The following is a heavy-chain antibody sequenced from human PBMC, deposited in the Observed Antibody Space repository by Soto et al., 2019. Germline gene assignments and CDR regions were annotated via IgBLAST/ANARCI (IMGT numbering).Heavy chain of an antibody. J-gene: IGHJ6*02. CDR1: GGTFSSYA. D-gene: IGHD1-7*01. CDR2: IIPIFGTA. Sequence: GASVKVSCKASGGTFSSYAISWVRQAPGQGLEWMGGIIPIFGTANYAQKFQGRITITADESTSTAHKKLSSMRSEDTAVYYCVRDRGSSYFWTGVAGTYGNYYGMDVWGQEST. V-gene: IGHV1-69*13. CDR3: VRDRGSSYFWTGVAGTYGNYYGMDV.